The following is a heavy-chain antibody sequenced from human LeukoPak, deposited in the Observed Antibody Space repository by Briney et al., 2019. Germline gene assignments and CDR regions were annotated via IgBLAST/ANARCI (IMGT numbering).Heavy chain of an antibody. D-gene: IGHD2-2*01. CDR2: IIPIFGTA. CDR3: ARDGGVPVANDY. V-gene: IGHV1-69*13. Sequence: ASVKVSCKASGGTFSSYAISWVRQAPGQGLEWMGGIIPIFGTANYAQKFQGRVTITADESTSTAYMELSSLRSEDTAVYYCARDGGVPVANDYWGQGSLVTVSS. J-gene: IGHJ4*02. CDR1: GGTFSSYA.